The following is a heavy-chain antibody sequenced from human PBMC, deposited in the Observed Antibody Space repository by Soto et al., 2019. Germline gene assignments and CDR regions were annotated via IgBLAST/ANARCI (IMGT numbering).Heavy chain of an antibody. Sequence: QITLNESGPTVVKPAETLTLTCTFSGFSLTTSGVGVGWIHQSPGQAPEWLALIYWDDDKRYSASLKSRLTITKDTSKNQVVLTMASVDPADTATYYCAHRILRTVFGLVTTTAIYFDFWGQGTPVVVSS. CDR1: GFSLTTSGVG. J-gene: IGHJ4*02. D-gene: IGHD3-3*01. CDR2: IYWDDDK. CDR3: AHRILRTVFGLVTTTAIYFDF. V-gene: IGHV2-5*02.